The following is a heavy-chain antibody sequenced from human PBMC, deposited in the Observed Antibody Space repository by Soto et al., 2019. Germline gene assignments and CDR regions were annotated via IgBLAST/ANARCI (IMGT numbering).Heavy chain of an antibody. D-gene: IGHD6-19*01. CDR3: AKDATRTDGWYYFDY. CDR2: IDYSGGTT. CDR1: GFTFSTLA. Sequence: GSLRLSCAASGFTFSTLAMGWVRQAPGKGLEWVSVIDYSGGTTYYTDSVKGRFTISRDNSKKMLYLQMNSLRAEDTAVYYCAKDATRTDGWYYFDYWGQGAMVTVYS. J-gene: IGHJ4*02. V-gene: IGHV3-23*01.